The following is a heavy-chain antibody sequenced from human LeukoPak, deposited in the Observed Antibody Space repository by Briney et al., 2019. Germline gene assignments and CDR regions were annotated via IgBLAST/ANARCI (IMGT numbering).Heavy chain of an antibody. CDR1: GGVFTTYA. J-gene: IGHJ4*02. V-gene: IGHV1-69*11. Sequence: ASVKVSCKASGGVFTTYAISWERQAPGQGLEWMGSIIPFLGTTNYAQKFQGRVTITADEPTRTAYMELTYVRSDDTAVYYCTIIPNVILFTHYFEYWGQGTLVTVSS. D-gene: IGHD2-21*01. CDR3: TIIPNVILFTHYFEY. CDR2: IIPFLGTT.